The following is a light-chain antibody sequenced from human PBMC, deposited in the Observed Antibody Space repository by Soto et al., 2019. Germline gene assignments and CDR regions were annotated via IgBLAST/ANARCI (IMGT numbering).Light chain of an antibody. CDR2: NTD. J-gene: IGLJ2*01. Sequence: QAVVTQPPSASGTPGQRVTISCSGSNSNIGSNSVSWYQQLPGTAPKLLIYNTDQRPSGVPDRYSGSKSGTSASLAISGLQSEDEADYYCAAWDDNLNGLFGGGTKLTVL. CDR1: NSNIGSNS. V-gene: IGLV1-44*01. CDR3: AAWDDNLNGL.